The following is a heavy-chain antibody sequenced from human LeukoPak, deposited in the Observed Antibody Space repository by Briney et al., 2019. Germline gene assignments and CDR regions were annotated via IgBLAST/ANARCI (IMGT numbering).Heavy chain of an antibody. CDR1: GGSISSSSYY. D-gene: IGHD3-16*02. J-gene: IGHJ4*02. Sequence: SETLSLTCTVSGGSISSSSYYWGWIRQPPGKGLEWIGSIYYSGSTYYNPSLKSRVTISVDTSKNQFSLKLSSVTAADTAVYYRARGGYDYVWGSYRYLGFDYWGQGTLVTVSS. V-gene: IGHV4-39*07. CDR3: ARGGYDYVWGSYRYLGFDY. CDR2: IYYSGST.